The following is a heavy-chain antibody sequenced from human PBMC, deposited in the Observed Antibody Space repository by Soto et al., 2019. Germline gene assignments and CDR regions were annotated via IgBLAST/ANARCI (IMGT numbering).Heavy chain of an antibody. J-gene: IGHJ6*02. Sequence: ASVKVSCKASGYNFINYGITWVRQAPGQGPEWMGWIRVHNGNTNYAQKLQGRVTMTTDTSTSTVYMELSSLRSEDTAVYYCARGGHYDYVWGSYRHLYYYYGMDVWGQGTTVTVSS. CDR2: IRVHNGNT. D-gene: IGHD3-16*02. CDR1: GYNFINYG. CDR3: ARGGHYDYVWGSYRHLYYYYGMDV. V-gene: IGHV1-18*01.